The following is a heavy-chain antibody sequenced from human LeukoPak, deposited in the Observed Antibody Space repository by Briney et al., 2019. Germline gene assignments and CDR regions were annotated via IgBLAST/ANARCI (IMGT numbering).Heavy chain of an antibody. Sequence: PSQALSLTCTVSGDSISSGNTYWNWIRQPAGKGLEWIGRLYTSGSTNYNPSLKSRVTMSVDTSKNQFSLKLSSVTAADTAVYYCAREVLRYFDPPNWFDPWGQGTLVTVSS. CDR2: LYTSGST. V-gene: IGHV4-61*02. J-gene: IGHJ5*02. D-gene: IGHD3-9*01. CDR3: AREVLRYFDPPNWFDP. CDR1: GDSISSGNTY.